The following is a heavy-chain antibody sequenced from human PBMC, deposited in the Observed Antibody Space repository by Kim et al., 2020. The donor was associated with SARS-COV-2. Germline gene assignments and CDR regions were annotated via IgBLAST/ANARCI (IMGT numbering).Heavy chain of an antibody. Sequence: GGSLRLSCAASGFTFSSYGMSWVRQAPGKGLEWVSGINGGGSSTYYADSVKGRFTISRDNSKNTLYLQMNSLRAEDTAVYYCALPGDCIMGAFDGYYVMDVWGQPTTVTVS. V-gene: IGHV3-23*01. CDR2: INGGGSST. J-gene: IGHJ6*02. CDR3: ALPGDCIMGAFDGYYVMDV. CDR1: GFTFSSYG. D-gene: IGHD2-21*02.